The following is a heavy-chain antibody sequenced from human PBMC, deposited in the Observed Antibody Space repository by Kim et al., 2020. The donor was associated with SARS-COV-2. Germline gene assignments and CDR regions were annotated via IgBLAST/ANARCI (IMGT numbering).Heavy chain of an antibody. D-gene: IGHD1-7*01. CDR3: VRGGISGTTRFDS. CDR1: GFTFSTYW. Sequence: GALRLSCAASGFTFSTYWMHWVRQAPGKGLVWVSRIRGEGIHMSYADSVKDRFTISRDNVKNTLYLQMNSLRDEDTAVYHCVRGGISGTTRFDSWGQGTLVTVSS. CDR2: IRGEGIHM. V-gene: IGHV3-74*01. J-gene: IGHJ5*02.